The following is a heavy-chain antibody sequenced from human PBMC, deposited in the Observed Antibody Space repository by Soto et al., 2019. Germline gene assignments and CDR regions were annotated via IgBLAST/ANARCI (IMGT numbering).Heavy chain of an antibody. CDR1: GLSVSSSW. CDR3: ARDPAWASLDY. V-gene: IGHV3-7*01. D-gene: IGHD7-27*01. J-gene: IGHJ4*02. CDR2: ITAVGSQV. Sequence: EVQLVESGGGLVQPGGSLRLSCEVSGLSVSSSWMRWVRQAPGTGLEGVADITAVGSQVLYAASVMGRFTVSRDNAKQSPFLQMNSLRVEDTAFYYFARDPAWASLDYWCLGTLVTVSS.